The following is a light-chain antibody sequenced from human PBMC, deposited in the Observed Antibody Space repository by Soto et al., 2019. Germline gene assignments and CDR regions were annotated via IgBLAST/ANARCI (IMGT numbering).Light chain of an antibody. Sequence: DIQMTQSPSSLSASIGDTVTITCRASQTVNSYLNWYQQKPGKAPKLLIYSASTLQNGVPSKFAGSGSGTLFTLTISSLQPEDFAVYYCQQSYSTPIYTFGQGTWLDLK. V-gene: IGKV1-39*01. CDR3: QQSYSTPIYT. J-gene: IGKJ2*01. CDR2: SAS. CDR1: QTVNSY.